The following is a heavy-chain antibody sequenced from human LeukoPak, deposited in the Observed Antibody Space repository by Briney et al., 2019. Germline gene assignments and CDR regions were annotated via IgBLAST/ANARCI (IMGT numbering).Heavy chain of an antibody. J-gene: IGHJ4*02. D-gene: IGHD7-27*01. CDR1: GGSISGYY. Sequence: SETLSLTCTVSGGSISGYYWSWIRQPPGKGLEWIGYIYYSGSTNYNPSLKSRVTISVDTSKNQFSLKLSSVTAADTAVYYCARGGIPWGFDYWGQGTLVTVSS. CDR2: IYYSGST. V-gene: IGHV4-59*01. CDR3: ARGGIPWGFDY.